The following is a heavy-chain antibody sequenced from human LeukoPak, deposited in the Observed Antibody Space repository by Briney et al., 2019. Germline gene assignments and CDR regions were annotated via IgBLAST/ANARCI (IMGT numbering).Heavy chain of an antibody. CDR2: IYYSGST. CDR1: GGSISSSKYY. J-gene: IGHJ4*02. V-gene: IGHV4-39*07. Sequence: SETLSLTCTVSGGSISSSKYYWGWIRQPPGKGLEWIGSIYYSGSTYYNPSLKSRVTISVDTSKNQFSLKLSSVTAADTAVYYCARVGTMVRGVIIRKPSYYFDYWGQGTLVTVSS. CDR3: ARVGTMVRGVIIRKPSYYFDY. D-gene: IGHD3-10*01.